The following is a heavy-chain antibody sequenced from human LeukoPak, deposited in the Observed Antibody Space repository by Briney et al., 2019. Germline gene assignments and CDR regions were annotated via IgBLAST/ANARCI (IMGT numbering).Heavy chain of an antibody. CDR2: ISTSSSYI. V-gene: IGHV3-21*01. J-gene: IGHJ3*02. D-gene: IGHD2-15*01. CDR1: GFTFSSYG. CDR3: ARGYCSAGSCYSGDAFDI. Sequence: PGGSLRLSCAASGFTFSSYGMHWVRQAPGKGLEWVSSISTSSSYIYYADSLKGRFTISRDNAKNSLYLQMNSLRAEDTAVYYCARGYCSAGSCYSGDAFDIWGQGTMVTVSS.